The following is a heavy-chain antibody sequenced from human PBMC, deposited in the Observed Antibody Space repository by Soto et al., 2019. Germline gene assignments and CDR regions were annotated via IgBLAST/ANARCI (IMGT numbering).Heavy chain of an antibody. Sequence: GGSLRLSCASSGFTFSSYGMRWVRQAPGKGLEWVAVIWYDGSNKYYADSVKGRFTISRDNSKNTLYLQMNSLRAEDTAVYYCARAHDFWSGYSRYYYYYMDVWGKGTTVTVSS. CDR1: GFTFSSYG. CDR2: IWYDGSNK. J-gene: IGHJ6*03. D-gene: IGHD3-3*01. V-gene: IGHV3-33*01. CDR3: ARAHDFWSGYSRYYYYYMDV.